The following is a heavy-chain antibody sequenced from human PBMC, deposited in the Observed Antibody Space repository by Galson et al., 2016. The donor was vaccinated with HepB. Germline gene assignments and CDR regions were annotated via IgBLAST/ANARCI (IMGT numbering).Heavy chain of an antibody. V-gene: IGHV3-21*01. CDR2: VSGHSGSN. CDR1: GFAFNTYA. D-gene: IGHD5-18*01. J-gene: IGHJ6*02. Sequence: SLRLSCATSGFAFNTYAMNWVRQAPGKGLEWVAGVSGHSGSNSYADSVKGRLAISRDNAKNSVYMQMTFLRAEDTAVYHCARARGYTSTYGGGYRYGMDVWGQGTTVTVSS. CDR3: ARARGYTSTYGGGYRYGMDV.